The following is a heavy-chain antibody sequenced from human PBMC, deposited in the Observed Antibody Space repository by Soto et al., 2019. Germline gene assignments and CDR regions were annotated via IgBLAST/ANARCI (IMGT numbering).Heavy chain of an antibody. D-gene: IGHD6-19*01. V-gene: IGHV3-9*01. CDR3: AKVGYSSGWYNPCFDY. CDR1: GFTFDDYA. CDR2: ISWNSGSI. Sequence: EVQLVESGGGLVQPGRSLRLSCAASGFTFDDYAMHWVRQAPGKGLEWVSGISWNSGSIGYADSVKGRFTISRDNAKNSLYLQMNSLRAEDTALYYCAKVGYSSGWYNPCFDYWGQGTLVTVSS. J-gene: IGHJ4*02.